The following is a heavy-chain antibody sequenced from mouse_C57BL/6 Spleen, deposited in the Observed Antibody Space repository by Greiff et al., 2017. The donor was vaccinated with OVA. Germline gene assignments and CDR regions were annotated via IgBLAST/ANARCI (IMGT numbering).Heavy chain of an antibody. Sequence: EVQLQQSGPELVKPGASVKIPCKASGYTFTDYNMDWVKQSHGKSHEWIGDINPNNGGTIYNQKFKGKATLTVDKSSSTAYMELRSLTSEDTAVYYCARPSDSSGYGYAMDYWGQGTSVTVSS. D-gene: IGHD3-2*02. V-gene: IGHV1-18*01. CDR2: INPNNGGT. J-gene: IGHJ4*01. CDR3: ARPSDSSGYGYAMDY. CDR1: GYTFTDYN.